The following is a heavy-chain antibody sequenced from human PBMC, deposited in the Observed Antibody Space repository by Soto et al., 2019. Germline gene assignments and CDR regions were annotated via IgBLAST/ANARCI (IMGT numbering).Heavy chain of an antibody. Sequence: SETLSITCAVSGYSISRGYYWGWIRQPPGKVLVLIGSIYHSGSTYYNPSLKSRVTISVDTSKNQFSLKLSSVTAADTAVYYCARDSSSWYEDYYYGMDVWGQGTTVT. CDR2: IYHSGST. CDR3: ARDSSSWYEDYYYGMDV. J-gene: IGHJ6*02. CDR1: GYSISRGYY. D-gene: IGHD6-13*01. V-gene: IGHV4-38-2*02.